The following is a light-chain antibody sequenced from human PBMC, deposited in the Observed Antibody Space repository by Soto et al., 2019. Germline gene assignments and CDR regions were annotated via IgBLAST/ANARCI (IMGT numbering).Light chain of an antibody. Sequence: QYALTQPRSVSGSPGQSVTISCTGTSSDVGGYNYVSWYQQHPGKAPKVMIYDVSERPSGVPDRFSGSKSGNTASLTISGLQVEYEADYYCCSYAGSPRDVFGTGTKVTVL. V-gene: IGLV2-11*01. CDR2: DVS. CDR3: CSYAGSPRDV. J-gene: IGLJ1*01. CDR1: SSDVGGYNY.